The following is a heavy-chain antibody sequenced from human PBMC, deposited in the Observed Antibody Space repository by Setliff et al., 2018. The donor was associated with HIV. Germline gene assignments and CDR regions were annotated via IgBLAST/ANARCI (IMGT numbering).Heavy chain of an antibody. D-gene: IGHD2-8*01. CDR2: INHRGST. Sequence: SETLSLTCAVYGGSFSGYYWTWIRQTPGKGLEWIGEINHRGSTNYNPSLKSRVTISVDTSKNELSLNLRSVTAADTAVYYCARVALSVTRTSRRAFDIWGPGTMVTVSS. CDR1: GGSFSGYY. CDR3: ARVALSVTRTSRRAFDI. V-gene: IGHV4-34*01. J-gene: IGHJ3*02.